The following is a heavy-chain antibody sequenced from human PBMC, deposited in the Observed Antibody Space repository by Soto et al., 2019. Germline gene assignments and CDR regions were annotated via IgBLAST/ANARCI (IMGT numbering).Heavy chain of an antibody. J-gene: IGHJ4*02. CDR2: INHSGST. Sequence: SETLSLTXAVYNGSFSGYYWTWIRQPPGKGLEWIGVINHSGSTNYNPSLKSRVTISVDTSKNQFSLKLSSVTAADTAVYYCAREAYYDSSLIDYWGQGTLVTVSS. CDR3: AREAYYDSSLIDY. D-gene: IGHD3-22*01. CDR1: NGSFSGYY. V-gene: IGHV4-34*01.